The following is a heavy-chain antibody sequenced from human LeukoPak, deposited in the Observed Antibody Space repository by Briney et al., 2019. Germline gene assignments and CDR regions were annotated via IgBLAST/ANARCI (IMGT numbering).Heavy chain of an antibody. CDR1: GGSISSSSYY. J-gene: IGHJ4*02. D-gene: IGHD6-13*01. Sequence: SETLSLTCTVSGGSISSSSYYWGWIRQPPGKGLEWIGSIYYSGSTYYNPSLKSRVTISVDTSKNQFSLKLSSVTAADTAVYYCARAGKSSSSWNYWGQGTLVTVSS. V-gene: IGHV4-39*07. CDR3: ARAGKSSSSWNY. CDR2: IYYSGST.